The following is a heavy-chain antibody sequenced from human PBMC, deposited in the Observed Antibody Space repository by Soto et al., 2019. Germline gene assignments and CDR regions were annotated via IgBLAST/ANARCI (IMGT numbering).Heavy chain of an antibody. V-gene: IGHV5-51*01. Sequence: GESLKISWKGSGDSFTSYWIGWVRQMPGKGLEWMGIIYPGDSDTRYSPSFQGQVTISADKSISTAYLQWSSLKASDTAMYYCARRSGSSRQDDAFDIWGQGTMVT. CDR3: ARRSGSSRQDDAFDI. CDR1: GDSFTSYW. CDR2: IYPGDSDT. J-gene: IGHJ3*02. D-gene: IGHD6-13*01.